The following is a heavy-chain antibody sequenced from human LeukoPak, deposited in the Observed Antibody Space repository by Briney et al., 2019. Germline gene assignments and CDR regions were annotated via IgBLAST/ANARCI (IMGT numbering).Heavy chain of an antibody. V-gene: IGHV4-59*08. CDR2: IYYSGST. Sequence: TPSETLSLTCTVSGGSISSHYWSWIRQPPGKGLEWIGYIYYSGSTNYNPSLKSRVTISVDTSKNQFSLKLSSVTAADTAVYYCARSSLFEVYFDYWGQGTLVTVSS. CDR1: GGSISSHY. D-gene: IGHD3-3*01. J-gene: IGHJ4*02. CDR3: ARSSLFEVYFDY.